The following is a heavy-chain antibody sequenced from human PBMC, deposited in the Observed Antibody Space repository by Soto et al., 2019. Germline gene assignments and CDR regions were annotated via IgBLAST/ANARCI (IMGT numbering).Heavy chain of an antibody. D-gene: IGHD2-8*01. J-gene: IGHJ4*02. CDR2: INPSGGST. V-gene: IGHV1-46*01. CDR3: ARPPYPGCINAVCYPLDY. Sequence: QVQLVQSGAEVKKPGASVKFSCKASGYTFTNYYMHWVRQAPGQGLEWMGIINPSGGSTNYAQKLQGRVAMTRDTSTSTVYMELNSLRSEDTAVYYCARPPYPGCINAVCYPLDYWGQGTLVTVSS. CDR1: GYTFTNYY.